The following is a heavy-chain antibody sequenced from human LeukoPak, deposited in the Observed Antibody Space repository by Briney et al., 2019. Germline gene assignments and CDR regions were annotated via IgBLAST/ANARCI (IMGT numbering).Heavy chain of an antibody. D-gene: IGHD7-27*01. V-gene: IGHV3-30*04. CDR3: ARGITGDLYYYYYYMDV. CDR2: ISYDGGNE. Sequence: PGGSLRLSCAASGFTFSTYAMHWVRQAPAKGLEWVAVISYDGGNEYYADSVKGRFTISRDSSENTLYLQMNSLRAEDTAVYYCARGITGDLYYYYYYMDVWGKGTTVIVSS. J-gene: IGHJ6*03. CDR1: GFTFSTYA.